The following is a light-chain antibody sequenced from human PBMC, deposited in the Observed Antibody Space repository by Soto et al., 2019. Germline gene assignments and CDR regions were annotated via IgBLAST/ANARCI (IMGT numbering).Light chain of an antibody. Sequence: QSVLTQPPSASGTPGQRVTISCSGSSSNIGGNAVHWYRQVPGTAPKPLIYSHHQRPSGVPDRFSGSKSGTSASLAISGLQSEDEADYYCSAWDDSLNGWVFGGGTQLTVL. J-gene: IGLJ3*02. V-gene: IGLV1-44*01. CDR1: SSNIGGNA. CDR2: SHH. CDR3: SAWDDSLNGWV.